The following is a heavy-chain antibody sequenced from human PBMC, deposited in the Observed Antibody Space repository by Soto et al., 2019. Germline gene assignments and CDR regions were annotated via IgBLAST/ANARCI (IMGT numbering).Heavy chain of an antibody. CDR2: VKSKTDGGTT. Sequence: GGSLRLSCAASGFTFSNAWINWVRQTPGKGLEWVGRVKSKTDGGTTDFAAPVKGRFAISRDDSKNMVYLEMNSLKTEDTAIYYCTTDSYSTGHYTSDNWGQGTLVTVSS. J-gene: IGHJ4*02. CDR3: TTDSYSTGHYTSDN. V-gene: IGHV3-15*07. CDR1: GFTFSNAW. D-gene: IGHD3-22*01.